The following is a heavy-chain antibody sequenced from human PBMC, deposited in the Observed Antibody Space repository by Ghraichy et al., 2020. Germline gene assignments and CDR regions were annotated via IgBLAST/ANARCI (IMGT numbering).Heavy chain of an antibody. J-gene: IGHJ4*02. V-gene: IGHV3-48*02. CDR2: ISSSSSTI. D-gene: IGHD6-19*01. Sequence: ETLSLTCAASGFTFSSYSMNWVRQAPGKGLEWVSYISSSSSTIYYADSVKGRFTISRDNAKNSLYLQMNSLRDEDTSVYYCARDSSGWYYFDYWGQGTLVTVSS. CDR1: GFTFSSYS. CDR3: ARDSSGWYYFDY.